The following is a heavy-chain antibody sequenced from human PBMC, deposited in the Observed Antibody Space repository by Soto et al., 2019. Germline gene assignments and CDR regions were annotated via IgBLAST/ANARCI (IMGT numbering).Heavy chain of an antibody. Sequence: GGSLRLSCAASGFAFSSYTMNWVRQAPGKGLEWISSTSSGGDSTDYADSVKGRFTVTRDSAKNSMFLQMHSLRVEDTAVYYCARDVSLLVILDSWGQGTLVTVSS. CDR1: GFAFSSYT. CDR3: ARDVSLLVILDS. V-gene: IGHV3-21*06. D-gene: IGHD2-15*01. CDR2: TSSGGDST. J-gene: IGHJ5*02.